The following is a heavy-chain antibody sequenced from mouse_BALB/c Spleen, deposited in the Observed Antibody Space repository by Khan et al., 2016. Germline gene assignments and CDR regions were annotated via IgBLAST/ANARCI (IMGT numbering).Heavy chain of an antibody. D-gene: IGHD2-1*01. CDR1: GYTFTYYT. J-gene: IGHJ2*01. V-gene: IGHV1-4*01. CDR3: ARGIYGNYPFGY. Sequence: QVQLKESGAELARPGASVKMSCKASGYTFTYYTMHWVKQRPGQGLEWIGYINPSSNYTNYNQKFKDKATLTADKSSSTAYMQLSSLTSEDSAVYYCARGIYGNYPFGYWGQGTTLTVSS. CDR2: INPSSNYT.